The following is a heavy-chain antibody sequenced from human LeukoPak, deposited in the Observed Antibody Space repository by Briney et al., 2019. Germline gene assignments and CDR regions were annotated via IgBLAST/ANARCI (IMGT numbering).Heavy chain of an antibody. CDR2: INHSGST. CDR1: GGSFSGYY. V-gene: IGHV4-34*01. CDR3: ARARTYYDFWSGPTPMDV. J-gene: IGHJ6*02. D-gene: IGHD3-3*01. Sequence: PSETLSLTCAVYGGSFSGYYWSWIRQPPGKGLEWIGEINHSGSTNYNPSLKSRVTISVDTSKNRFSLKLSSVTAADTAVYYCARARTYYDFWSGPTPMDVWGQGTTVTVSS.